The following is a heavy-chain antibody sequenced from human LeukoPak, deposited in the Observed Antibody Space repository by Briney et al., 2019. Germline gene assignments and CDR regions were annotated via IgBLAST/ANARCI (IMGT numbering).Heavy chain of an antibody. CDR3: AKDHYYGSGSYYTPPEY. Sequence: GGSLRLSCAASGFTFSRYAMSWVRQAPGKGLEWVSAISGSGGSTYYADSVKGRFTISRDNSKNTLYLQMNSLRAEDTAVYYCAKDHYYGSGSYYTPPEYWGQGTLVTVSS. CDR1: GFTFSRYA. J-gene: IGHJ4*02. D-gene: IGHD3-10*01. V-gene: IGHV3-23*01. CDR2: ISGSGGST.